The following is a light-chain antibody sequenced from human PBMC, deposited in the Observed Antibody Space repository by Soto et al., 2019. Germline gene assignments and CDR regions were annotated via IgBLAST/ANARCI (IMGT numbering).Light chain of an antibody. J-gene: IGLJ2*01. Sequence: QSVLTQPASVSGSPGQSITISCTGTSSDIGGYDYVSWYQQHPGKAPQLMIYDVSNRPSGVSNRFSGSKSGKTASLTISGLQAEDEADYYCSSYANTSPVVFGGGTELTVL. CDR1: SSDIGGYDY. V-gene: IGLV2-14*03. CDR2: DVS. CDR3: SSYANTSPVV.